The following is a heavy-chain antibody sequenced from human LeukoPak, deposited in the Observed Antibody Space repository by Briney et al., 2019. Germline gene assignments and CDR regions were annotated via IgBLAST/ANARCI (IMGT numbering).Heavy chain of an antibody. V-gene: IGHV4-34*01. J-gene: IGHJ3*02. CDR3: ARSVVDAYAFDI. CDR1: GGSFSGYY. Sequence: SETLSLTCAVYGGSFSGYYWSWIRQPPGKGLEWIGEINHSGSTNYNPSLKSRVTISVDTSKNQFSLKLSSVTAADTAVYYCARSVVDAYAFDIWGQGTMVTVSS. CDR2: INHSGST. D-gene: IGHD2-15*01.